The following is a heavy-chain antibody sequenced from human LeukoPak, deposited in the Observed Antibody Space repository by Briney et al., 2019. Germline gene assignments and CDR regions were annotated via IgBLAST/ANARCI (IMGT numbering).Heavy chain of an antibody. CDR1: GYTLTELS. D-gene: IGHD5-24*01. V-gene: IGHV1-24*01. CDR3: ARDGDGYNY. Sequence: ASVKVSCKVSGYTLTELSMHWVRQAPGKGLEWMGGFDPEDGETIYAQKLQGRVTMTTDTSTSTAYMELRSLRSDDTAVYHCARDGDGYNYWGQGTLVTVSS. CDR2: FDPEDGET. J-gene: IGHJ4*02.